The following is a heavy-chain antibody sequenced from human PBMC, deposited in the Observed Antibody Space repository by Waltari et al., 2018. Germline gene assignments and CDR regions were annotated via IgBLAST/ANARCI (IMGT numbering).Heavy chain of an antibody. CDR1: GFNFRRYA. D-gene: IGHD3-3*01. CDR2: MSTSSGST. CDR3: AKGGAGFLEWSYDY. J-gene: IGHJ4*02. V-gene: IGHV3-23*01. Sequence: EVQLLESGGGLVQPGGSLRLSCAASGFNFRRYAMSWVRQAPGKGREWVASMSTSSGSTYYADSVMGRFTISRDNSKNTVYLQMTSLRAEDTAIYYCAKGGAGFLEWSYDYWGQGSLVTVSS.